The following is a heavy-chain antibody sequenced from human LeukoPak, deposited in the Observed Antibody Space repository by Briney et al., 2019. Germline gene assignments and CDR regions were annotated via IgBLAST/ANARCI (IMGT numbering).Heavy chain of an antibody. J-gene: IGHJ3*02. CDR2: IYYSGST. V-gene: IGHV4-30-4*01. Sequence: SQTLSLTCTVSGGSISSGDHYWSWIRQPPGKGLEWIGYIYYSGSTYYNPSLKSRVTISVDTSKNQFSLKLSSVTAADTAVYYCARDGGSYSYRDAFDIWGQGTMVTVSS. D-gene: IGHD1-26*01. CDR1: GGSISSGDHY. CDR3: ARDGGSYSYRDAFDI.